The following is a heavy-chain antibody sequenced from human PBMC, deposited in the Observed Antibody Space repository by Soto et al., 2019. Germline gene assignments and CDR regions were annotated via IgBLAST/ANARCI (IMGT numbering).Heavy chain of an antibody. CDR1: GDSISSSSYY. J-gene: IGHJ3*01. CDR2: IYYSGST. Sequence: SETLSLTCTVSGDSISSSSYYWGWIRQPPGKGLEWIGSIYYSGSTYYNPSLKSRVTISVDTSNNQFSLKLSSVTAADTAVYYCERRVTWAFDVWGQGTMVTVSS. V-gene: IGHV4-39*01. CDR3: ERRVTWAFDV.